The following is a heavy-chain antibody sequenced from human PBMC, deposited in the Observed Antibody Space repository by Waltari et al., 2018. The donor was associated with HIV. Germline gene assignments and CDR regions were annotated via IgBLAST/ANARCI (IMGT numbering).Heavy chain of an antibody. CDR2: NSRGCAYS. V-gene: IGHV3-21*02. CDR3: VRDRTSLTTGDFES. Sequence: EVRLVQSGGGLVKQGESLSLSCTASAFNFSLFGMPWVRLAPGTGLEWVSSNSRGCAYSYYSDAVKGRFTVSRDNAKNSLLLQLNTLTAEDTALYYCVRDRTSLTTGDFESWGQGAPVTVSS. CDR1: AFNFSLFG. D-gene: IGHD1-1*01. J-gene: IGHJ4*02.